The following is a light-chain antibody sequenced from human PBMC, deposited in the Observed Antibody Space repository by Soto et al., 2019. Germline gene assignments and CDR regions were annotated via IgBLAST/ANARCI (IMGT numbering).Light chain of an antibody. CDR3: QQYHCYAWT. Sequence: DIQMTQSPSTVSASVGDRVTITCRASQSISSWLAWYRQKPGKAPNLLIYKASSLDSGVPSRFGGSGSGTEIRLTISSLHPDDFATYYWQQYHCYAWTFGQGTKVEIK. V-gene: IGKV1-5*03. CDR2: KAS. J-gene: IGKJ1*01. CDR1: QSISSW.